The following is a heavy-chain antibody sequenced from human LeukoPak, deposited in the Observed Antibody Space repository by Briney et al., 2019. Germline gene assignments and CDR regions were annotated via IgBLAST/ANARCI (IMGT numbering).Heavy chain of an antibody. CDR3: ARPYCSSTSCNDALDI. J-gene: IGHJ3*02. V-gene: IGHV5-51*01. CDR2: IYPGDSDT. D-gene: IGHD2-2*01. Sequence: GESLKISCKGSGYSFTSYWIGWVRQMPGKGLEWMGIIYPGDSDTRYSPSFQGQVTISADKSISTAYLQWSSLKASDTAMYYCARPYCSSTSCNDALDIWGQGTMVTVSS. CDR1: GYSFTSYW.